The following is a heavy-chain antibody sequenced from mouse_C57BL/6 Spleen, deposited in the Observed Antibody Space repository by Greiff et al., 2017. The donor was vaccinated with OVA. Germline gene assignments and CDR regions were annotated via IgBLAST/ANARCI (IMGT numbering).Heavy chain of an antibody. D-gene: IGHD1-1*01. CDR2: IDPSDSET. CDR1: GYTFTSYW. J-gene: IGHJ4*01. CDR3: ASLNYGSSDAMDD. Sequence: VQLQQPGAELVRPGSSVKLSCKASGYTFTSYWMHWVKQRPIQGLEWIGNIDPSDSETHYNHKFKDKATLTVDKSSSTAYLQLSSLTSEDSAVYDCASLNYGSSDAMDDWGQGTSVTVSS. V-gene: IGHV1-52*01.